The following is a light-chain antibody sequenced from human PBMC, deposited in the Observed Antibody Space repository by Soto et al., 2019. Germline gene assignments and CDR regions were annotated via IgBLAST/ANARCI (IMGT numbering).Light chain of an antibody. CDR1: QSVSGSR. Sequence: TVLPLSLCTLSSTPRAKATLYGRASQSVSGSRLAWYHQKPGQAPRLLIYGAFNRVTGIPVRFSGSGSGTDFTLTISRREPEDFAVYYCQQYGNSPSTVGQGTKVDIK. V-gene: IGKV3-20*01. CDR2: GAF. CDR3: QQYGNSPST. J-gene: IGKJ1*01.